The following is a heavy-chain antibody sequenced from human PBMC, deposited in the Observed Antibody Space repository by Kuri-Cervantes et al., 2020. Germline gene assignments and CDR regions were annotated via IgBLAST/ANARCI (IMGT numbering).Heavy chain of an antibody. Sequence: GESLKISCAASGFTFSSYAMHWVRQAPGKGLEWVSSISGSGAGSTIYYADTVKGRFTISRDNSKNTLYLQMNSLRAEDTAVYYCARDEGAYGSGSYYNFDYWGQGTLVTVSS. CDR3: ARDEGAYGSGSYYNFDY. CDR2: ISGSGAGSTI. J-gene: IGHJ4*02. CDR1: GFTFSSYA. D-gene: IGHD3-10*01. V-gene: IGHV3-23*01.